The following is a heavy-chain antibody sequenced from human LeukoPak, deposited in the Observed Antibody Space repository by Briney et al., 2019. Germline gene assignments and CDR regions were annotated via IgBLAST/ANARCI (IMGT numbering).Heavy chain of an antibody. CDR1: GYSISSGYF. D-gene: IGHD6-13*01. J-gene: IGHJ3*02. CDR2: VYHVGTT. CDR3: ARCLGFLIGSSWYPDAFDI. Sequence: PSETLSLTCTVSGYSISSGYFWGWIRQPPGKGLEWIGVYHVGTTDYNPSLKSRVTISVGRSKNQMSLKLSSVTAADTAVYYCARCLGFLIGSSWYPDAFDIWGQGTMVTVSS. V-gene: IGHV4-38-2*02.